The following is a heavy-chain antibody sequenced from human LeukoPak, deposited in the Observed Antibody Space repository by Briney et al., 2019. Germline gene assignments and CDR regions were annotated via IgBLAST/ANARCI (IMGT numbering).Heavy chain of an antibody. CDR1: GFTFSNYA. D-gene: IGHD3-3*01. V-gene: IGHV3-23*01. CDR3: AKGTVRFLEWSQRGYFDY. Sequence: PGGSLRLSCAASGFTFSNYAMTRVRQAPGKGLEWVSSISSTVINTYNADSVKGRFTISRDNSKNTLYLQMNSLRADDTAIYYCAKGTVRFLEWSQRGYFDYWGQGILVTVSS. J-gene: IGHJ4*02. CDR2: ISSTVINT.